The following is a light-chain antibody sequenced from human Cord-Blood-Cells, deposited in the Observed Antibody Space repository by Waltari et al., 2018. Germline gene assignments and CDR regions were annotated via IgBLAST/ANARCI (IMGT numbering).Light chain of an antibody. CDR3: QAWDSSTVV. CDR1: KLGDKY. CDR2: QYS. J-gene: IGLJ2*01. Sequence: SYELTQPPSVSVSPGQTASITCSGDKLGDKYAWWYQQKPGQSPVLVIYQYSKRPSGIPERFSGSNSGNTATLTISGTQAMDEADYYCQAWDSSTVVFGGGTKLTVL. V-gene: IGLV3-1*01.